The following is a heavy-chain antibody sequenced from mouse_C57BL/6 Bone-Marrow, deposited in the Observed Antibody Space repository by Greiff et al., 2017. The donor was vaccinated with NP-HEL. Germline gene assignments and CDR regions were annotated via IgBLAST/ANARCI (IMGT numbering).Heavy chain of an antibody. Sequence: QVQPKESGAELVRPGTSVKMSCKASGYTFTNYWIGWAKQRPGHGLEWIGDIYPGGGYTNYNEKFKGKATLTADKSSSTAYMQFSSLTSEDSAIYYCAIYDYDVFAYWGQGTLVTVSA. CDR3: AIYDYDVFAY. CDR1: GYTFTNYW. J-gene: IGHJ3*01. CDR2: IYPGGGYT. V-gene: IGHV1-63*01. D-gene: IGHD2-4*01.